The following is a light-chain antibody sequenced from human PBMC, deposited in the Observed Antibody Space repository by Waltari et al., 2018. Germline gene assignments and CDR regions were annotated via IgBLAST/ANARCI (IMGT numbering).Light chain of an antibody. J-gene: IGKJ5*01. CDR3: QQYNSYSSTT. CDR1: QSVGSW. CDR2: ETS. Sequence: DIQMTQSPSTLSPSVGDRVTSTCRASQSVGSWLAWYHQKPGKAPKLLIYETSSLESGVPSRFSGSGSGTEFSLTISSLQPDDFATYYCQQYNSYSSTTFGQGTRLEIK. V-gene: IGKV1-5*03.